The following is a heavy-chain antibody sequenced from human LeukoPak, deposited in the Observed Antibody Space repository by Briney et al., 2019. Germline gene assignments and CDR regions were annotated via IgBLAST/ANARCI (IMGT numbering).Heavy chain of an antibody. J-gene: IGHJ3*02. Sequence: GESLKISCTGSGYSFTTYWIGWVRQMPRKGLEWMGIIYPDDSDTRYSPSFQGQVTISADKSISTAYLQWSSLKASDTAMYYCARRVYGLTTFDIWGQGTVVTVSS. CDR3: ARRVYGLTTFDI. V-gene: IGHV5-51*01. CDR2: IYPDDSDT. D-gene: IGHD4-17*01. CDR1: GYSFTTYW.